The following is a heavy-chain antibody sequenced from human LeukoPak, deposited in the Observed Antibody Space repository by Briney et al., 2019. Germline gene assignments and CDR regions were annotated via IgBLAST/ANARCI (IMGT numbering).Heavy chain of an antibody. CDR3: AHRDYGDFYWYFDL. CDR2: IYWDDDK. D-gene: IGHD4-17*01. V-gene: IGHV2-5*02. J-gene: IGHJ2*01. CDR1: GFSLSTSGVG. Sequence: SGPTLAKPTQTLTLTCTFSGFSLSTSGVGVGWIRQPPGKALEWLALIYWDDDKRYSPSLKSRLTITKDTSKNQVVLTMTNMDPVDTATYYCAHRDYGDFYWYFDLWGRGTLVTVSS.